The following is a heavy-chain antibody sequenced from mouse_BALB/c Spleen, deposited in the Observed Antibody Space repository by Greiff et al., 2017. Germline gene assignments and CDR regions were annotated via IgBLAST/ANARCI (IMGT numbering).Heavy chain of an antibody. J-gene: IGHJ4*01. CDR3: ARELGRDYYAMDY. CDR2: INPSNGRT. V-gene: IGHV1S81*02. CDR1: GYTFTSYW. Sequence: VQLQQPGAELVKPGASVKLSCKASGYTFTSYWMHWVKQRPGQGLEWIGEINPSNGRTNYNEKFKSKATLTVDKSSSTAYMQLSSLTSEDSAVYYCARELGRDYYAMDYWGQGTSVTVSS. D-gene: IGHD4-1*01.